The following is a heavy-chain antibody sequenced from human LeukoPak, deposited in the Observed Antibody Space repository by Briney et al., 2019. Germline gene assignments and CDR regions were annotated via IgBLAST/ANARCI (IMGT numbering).Heavy chain of an antibody. CDR2: IYYSGST. CDR1: GGSISSSSYY. Sequence: SETLSLTCTVSGGSISSSSYYWGWIRQPPGKGLEWIGNIYYSGSTYYNPSLKSRVTISVDTSKNQFSLKLSSVTAADTAVYYRARDNAVYDFWSGYYTENWFDPWGQGTLVTVSS. D-gene: IGHD3-3*01. V-gene: IGHV4-39*07. CDR3: ARDNAVYDFWSGYYTENWFDP. J-gene: IGHJ5*02.